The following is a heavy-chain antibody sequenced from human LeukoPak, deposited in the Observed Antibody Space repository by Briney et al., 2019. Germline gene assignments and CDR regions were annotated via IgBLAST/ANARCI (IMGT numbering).Heavy chain of an antibody. V-gene: IGHV1-2*06. CDR2: INSNSGVT. CDR3: ARVAHPSSADGSVRVVGDY. Sequence: ASVKVSCKASGYTFIGYYTHWVRQAPGQGLEWMGRINSNSGVTNYAQQFQGRVTMTRDTSISTAYMELSRLRSDDTAVYYCARVAHPSSADGSVRVVGDYWGQGTLVTVSS. J-gene: IGHJ4*02. CDR1: GYTFIGYY. D-gene: IGHD3-22*01.